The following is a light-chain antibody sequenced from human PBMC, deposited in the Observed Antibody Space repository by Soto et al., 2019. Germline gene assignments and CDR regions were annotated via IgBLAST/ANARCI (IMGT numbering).Light chain of an antibody. CDR1: QSVSSSY. V-gene: IGKV3-20*01. CDR3: QQYGSSPQT. J-gene: IGKJ5*01. Sequence: VLTKSPGTLSLSPGERATLSCRASQSVSSSYLAWYQQKPGQAPRLLIYGASSRATGIPDRFSGSGSGTDFTLTISRLEPEDFAVYYCQQYGSSPQTFGQGTRLEIK. CDR2: GAS.